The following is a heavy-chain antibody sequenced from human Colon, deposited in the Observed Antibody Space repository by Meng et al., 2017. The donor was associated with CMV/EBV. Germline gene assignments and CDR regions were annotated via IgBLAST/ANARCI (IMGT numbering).Heavy chain of an antibody. Sequence: AGFTFSNAWMSWVRQAPGKGLEWVGRIKREKDGGTIEYAAPVKDRFIISEDDSKNTLYLQMNSLRTEDTAVYYCATTVLVPASNIDFWGQGTLVTVSS. CDR1: GFTFSNAW. CDR2: IKREKDGGTI. D-gene: IGHD2-2*01. J-gene: IGHJ4*02. CDR3: ATTVLVPASNIDF. V-gene: IGHV3-15*01.